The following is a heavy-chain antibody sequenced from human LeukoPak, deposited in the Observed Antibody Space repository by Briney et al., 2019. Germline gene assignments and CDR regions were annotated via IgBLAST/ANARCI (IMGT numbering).Heavy chain of an antibody. V-gene: IGHV4-30-4*08. CDR1: GGSISSGGYY. D-gene: IGHD3-22*01. CDR3: ARLDGSGMYYFDS. J-gene: IGHJ4*02. Sequence: SQTLSLTCSVSGGSISSGGYYWSWIRQHPGKGLEWIGYIYYSGSTYYNPSLKSRLTISVDTSKNQFSLKLSSVTAVDTAVYYCARLDGSGMYYFDSWGQGTLVTVSS. CDR2: IYYSGST.